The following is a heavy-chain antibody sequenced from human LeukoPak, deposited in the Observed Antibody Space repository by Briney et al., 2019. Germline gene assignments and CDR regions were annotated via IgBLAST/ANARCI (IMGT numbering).Heavy chain of an antibody. CDR3: ARFVGDYGIEATFDI. Sequence: GASVKVSCKVSGYTFINYGISWVRQAPGQGLEWMGWISAYNGKTNSAQKVLDRVTLTIDTSTRAAYMELRSLRSDDTAVYYCARFVGDYGIEATFDIWGQGTMVTVSS. J-gene: IGHJ3*02. V-gene: IGHV1-18*01. D-gene: IGHD4-17*01. CDR1: GYTFINYG. CDR2: ISAYNGKT.